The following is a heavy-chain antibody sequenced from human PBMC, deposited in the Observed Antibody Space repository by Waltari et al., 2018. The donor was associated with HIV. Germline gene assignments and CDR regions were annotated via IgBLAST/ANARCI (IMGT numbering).Heavy chain of an antibody. V-gene: IGHV4-34*01. Sequence: QVQLQQWGAGLLKPSETLSLTCAVYGESFSGYYWSWIRQSPGKGLEWLGEINHSGSTNYNPSLKSRVTGSVDTSKNQFSLKLSSVTAADTAVYYCARGSDRDNSGWVDQFDYWGQGTLVTVSS. J-gene: IGHJ4*02. CDR2: INHSGST. D-gene: IGHD6-19*01. CDR1: GESFSGYY. CDR3: ARGSDRDNSGWVDQFDY.